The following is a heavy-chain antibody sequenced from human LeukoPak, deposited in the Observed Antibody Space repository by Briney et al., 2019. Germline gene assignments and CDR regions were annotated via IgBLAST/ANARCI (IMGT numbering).Heavy chain of an antibody. D-gene: IGHD2-2*01. Sequence: GGSLRLSCAASGFTSSDYYMTWIRQAPGKGLEWVSYISSSGGVTDYADSVKGRFTISRDNAKNSLYLQMNSLRVEDTAVYYCTRGGLGYCTSIDCYAYNWFDSWGQGTLVTVSS. V-gene: IGHV3-11*01. J-gene: IGHJ5*01. CDR1: GFTSSDYY. CDR2: ISSSGGVT. CDR3: TRGGLGYCTSIDCYAYNWFDS.